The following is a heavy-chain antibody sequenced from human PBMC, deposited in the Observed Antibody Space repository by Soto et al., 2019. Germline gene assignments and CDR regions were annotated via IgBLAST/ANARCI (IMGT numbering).Heavy chain of an antibody. CDR1: GYTFTSYD. D-gene: IGHD6-13*01. Sequence: QVQLVQSGAEVKKPGASVKVSCKASGYTFTSYDINWVRQATGQGLEWMGWMNPNSGNTGYAQKFQGRVTMTRNTSRSTAYMELSSMRSEDTAVYYCAGGPGSWYYYYMDVWGKGTTVTVSS. V-gene: IGHV1-8*01. CDR3: AGGPGSWYYYYMDV. J-gene: IGHJ6*03. CDR2: MNPNSGNT.